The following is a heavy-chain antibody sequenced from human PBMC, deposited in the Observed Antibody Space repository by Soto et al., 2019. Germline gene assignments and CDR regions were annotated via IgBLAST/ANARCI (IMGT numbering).Heavy chain of an antibody. Sequence: GGSLRLSCAASGFTFSTYGMRWVRQAPGKGLEWVGLISYDGSYKYYAESMKGRFTISRDNSKNTLYLQLNSLRAADTAVYYCAKDPTYDSSGYYFYYGMAVWGQGTTVTVSS. CDR3: AKDPTYDSSGYYFYYGMAV. CDR2: ISYDGSYK. V-gene: IGHV3-30*18. J-gene: IGHJ6*02. D-gene: IGHD3-22*01. CDR1: GFTFSTYG.